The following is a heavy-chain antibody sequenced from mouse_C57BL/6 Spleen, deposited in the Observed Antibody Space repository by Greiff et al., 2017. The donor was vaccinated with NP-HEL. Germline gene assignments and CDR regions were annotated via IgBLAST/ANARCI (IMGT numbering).Heavy chain of an antibody. D-gene: IGHD3-2*02. Sequence: EVKLQQSGPELVKPGASVKIPCKASGYTFTDYNMDWVKQSHGKSLEWIGDINPNNGGTIYNQKFKGKATLTVDKSSSTAYMELRSLTSEDTAVYYCARSPNSGDWYFDVWGTGTTVTVSS. CDR1: GYTFTDYN. CDR3: ARSPNSGDWYFDV. V-gene: IGHV1-18*01. CDR2: INPNNGGT. J-gene: IGHJ1*03.